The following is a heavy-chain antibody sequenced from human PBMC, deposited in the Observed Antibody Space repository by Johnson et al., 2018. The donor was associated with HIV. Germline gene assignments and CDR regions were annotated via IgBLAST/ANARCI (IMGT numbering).Heavy chain of an antibody. J-gene: IGHJ3*02. D-gene: IGHD3-10*01. CDR1: GFTFSDYY. CDR3: ARAGRFGELLYWYAFDI. Sequence: EVLLLESGGGLVKPGGSLRLSCAASGFTFSDYYMSWIRQAPGKGLEWVSAIGTAGDTYYPGSVKGRFTISRENAKNSLYLQMNSLRAGDTAVYYCARAGRFGELLYWYAFDIWGQGTMVTVSS. CDR2: IGTAGDT. V-gene: IGHV3-13*01.